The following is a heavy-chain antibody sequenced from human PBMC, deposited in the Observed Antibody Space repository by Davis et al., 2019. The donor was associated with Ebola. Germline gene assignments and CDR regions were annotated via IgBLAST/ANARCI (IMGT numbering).Heavy chain of an antibody. CDR2: INPISGGT. J-gene: IGHJ6*04. CDR1: GYTFSGYY. Sequence: ASVKVSCKAFGYTFSGYYLVWVRQAPGQGLEWMGWINPISGGTVSSQKFQGRVILPRDTSISTAYMEMSSLRYDDAAVYYCARGQDFWSGAMDVWGKGTTVIVTS. D-gene: IGHD3-3*01. CDR3: ARGQDFWSGAMDV. V-gene: IGHV1-2*02.